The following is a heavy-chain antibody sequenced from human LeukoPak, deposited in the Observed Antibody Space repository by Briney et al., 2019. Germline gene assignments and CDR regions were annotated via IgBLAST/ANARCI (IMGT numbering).Heavy chain of an antibody. CDR1: GYSFTSYG. Sequence: ASVKVSCKASGYSFTSYGITWVRQAPGQGLEWMGGISTYNGNTNYAQKLQGRVTITTDTSTTTAYMELRSLRSDDTAVYYCAREIVGGTSDYWGQGTLVTVSS. CDR3: AREIVGGTSDY. D-gene: IGHD1-26*01. CDR2: ISTYNGNT. V-gene: IGHV1-18*01. J-gene: IGHJ4*02.